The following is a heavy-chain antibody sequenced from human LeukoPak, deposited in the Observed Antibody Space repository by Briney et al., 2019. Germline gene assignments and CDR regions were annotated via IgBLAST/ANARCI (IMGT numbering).Heavy chain of an antibody. D-gene: IGHD6-13*01. V-gene: IGHV3-48*02. J-gene: IGHJ4*02. CDR2: ISSSSSTI. CDR1: GFTFSSCS. Sequence: PGGSLRLSCAVSGFTFSSCSMNWVRQAPGKGLEWVSYISSSSSTIYYADSVKGRFTISRDNAKNSLYLQMNSLRDEDSAVYYCARDPHMAAAGAIFDYWGQGTLVTVSS. CDR3: ARDPHMAAAGAIFDY.